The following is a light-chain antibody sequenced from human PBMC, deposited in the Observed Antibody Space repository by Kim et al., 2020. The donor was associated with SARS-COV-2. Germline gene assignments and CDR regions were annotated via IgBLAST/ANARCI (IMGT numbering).Light chain of an antibody. V-gene: IGLV3-1*01. J-gene: IGLJ2*01. Sequence: YELTQPPSVSVSPGQTASITCSGDKLGDKYACWYQQKPDQSPVLVIYQDSKRPSGNPERFSGSNSGNTATLTIRGTQAMDEADNYCPAWDSSTVVFGGG. CDR1: KLGDKY. CDR3: PAWDSSTVV. CDR2: QDS.